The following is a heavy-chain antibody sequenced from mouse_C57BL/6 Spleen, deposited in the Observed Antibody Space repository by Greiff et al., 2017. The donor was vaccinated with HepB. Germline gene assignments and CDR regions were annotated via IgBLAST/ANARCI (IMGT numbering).Heavy chain of an antibody. D-gene: IGHD1-1*01. Sequence: EVQLQQSGAELVRPGASVKLSCTASGFNIKDDYMHWVKQRPEQGLELIGWIDPENGDTEYASKFQGKATITADTSSNTAYLQLSSLTSEDTAVYYCTTGYYGSMAYWGQGTTLTVSS. CDR2: IDPENGDT. V-gene: IGHV14-4*01. J-gene: IGHJ2*01. CDR3: TTGYYGSMAY. CDR1: GFNIKDDY.